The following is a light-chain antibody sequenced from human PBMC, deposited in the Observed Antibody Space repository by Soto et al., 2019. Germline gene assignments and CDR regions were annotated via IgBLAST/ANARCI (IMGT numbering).Light chain of an antibody. J-gene: IGKJ1*01. CDR3: QQYGNSWT. V-gene: IGKV3-20*01. CDR2: GAS. CDR1: QSVTSSY. Sequence: EIVVTQSPGALSLSPGERATLFCRASQSVTSSYLAWYQQKPGQASRLLIYGASSRATGIPDRFSGSGSGTDFTLTISRLEPEDFAVYYCQQYGNSWTLGQGTKVDIK.